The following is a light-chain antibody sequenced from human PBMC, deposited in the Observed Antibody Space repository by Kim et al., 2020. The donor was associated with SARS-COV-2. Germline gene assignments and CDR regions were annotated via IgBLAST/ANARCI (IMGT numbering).Light chain of an antibody. CDR3: GTWDTSLSADWV. Sequence: KVTISCSGSSSSIGSNYVSWYQQLPGTAPKLLIYDNYKRPSGIPDRFSASKSGTSATLGITGLQTGDEADYYCGTWDTSLSADWVFGGGTQLTVL. J-gene: IGLJ3*02. CDR1: SSSIGSNY. CDR2: DNY. V-gene: IGLV1-51*01.